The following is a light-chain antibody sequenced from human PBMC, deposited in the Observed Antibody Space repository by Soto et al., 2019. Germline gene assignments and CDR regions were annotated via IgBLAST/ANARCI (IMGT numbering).Light chain of an antibody. J-gene: IGLJ2*01. CDR2: DVN. CDR1: SSDIGAYNF. Sequence: QSALTQPASVSGSPGQSITISCTGTSSDIGAYNFVSWYQQHPGKAPKLMLYDVNIRPSGVSNRFSGSKSGNTASLTISGREAEDEADYYFTSWTTSTTMIFGGGTKLTVL. V-gene: IGLV2-14*03. CDR3: TSWTTSTTMI.